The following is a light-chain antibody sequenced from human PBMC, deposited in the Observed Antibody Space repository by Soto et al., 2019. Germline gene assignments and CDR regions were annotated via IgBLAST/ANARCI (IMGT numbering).Light chain of an antibody. CDR3: RSYTSSSPPPYV. V-gene: IGLV2-14*01. J-gene: IGLJ1*01. CDR1: SSDVGGYNY. Sequence: QSVLTQPASVSGSPGQSITISCTGTSSDVGGYNYVSWYQQHPGKAPKLMIYDVSNRPSGVSNRFSGSKSGNTASLTISGLQAEDEADYYCRSYTSSSPPPYVFGTGTKVTVL. CDR2: DVS.